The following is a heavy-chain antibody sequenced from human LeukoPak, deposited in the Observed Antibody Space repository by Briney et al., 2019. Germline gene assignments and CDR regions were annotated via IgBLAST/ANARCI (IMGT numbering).Heavy chain of an antibody. D-gene: IGHD5-24*01. CDR2: IGGRTNNI. Sequence: PGGSLRPSCAASGFTFSDYSMNWVRQAPGKGLEWLSYIGGRTNNIGYTDSVEGRFTVSRDNAKSSLYLQMNSLRDEDTAVYYCARDRDYAFDIWGQGTMVTVAS. J-gene: IGHJ3*02. V-gene: IGHV3-48*02. CDR3: ARDRDYAFDI. CDR1: GFTFSDYS.